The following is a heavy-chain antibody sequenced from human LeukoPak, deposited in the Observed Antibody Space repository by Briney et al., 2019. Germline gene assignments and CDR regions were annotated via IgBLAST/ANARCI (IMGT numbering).Heavy chain of an antibody. CDR2: IYYSGST. Sequence: PGGSLRLSCAASGFSVSNYYMSWVRQPPGKGLEWIGSIYYSGSTYYNPSLKSRVTISVDTSKNQFSLKLSSVTAADTAVYYCARLYSSGWPHCYYYGMDVWGQGTTVTVSS. V-gene: IGHV4-39*01. D-gene: IGHD6-19*01. CDR3: ARLYSSGWPHCYYYGMDV. J-gene: IGHJ6*02. CDR1: GFSVSNYY.